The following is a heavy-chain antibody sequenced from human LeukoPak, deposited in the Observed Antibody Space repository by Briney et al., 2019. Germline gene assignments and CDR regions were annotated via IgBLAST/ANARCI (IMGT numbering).Heavy chain of an antibody. CDR1: GFTFSSYA. J-gene: IGHJ4*02. CDR3: AKVGDDILTGYLSPDY. Sequence: GGSLRLSCAASGFTFSSYAMSWVRQAPGKGLEWVSTISGSGGSTYYADSVKGRFTISRDNPKNTLYLQMNSLRAEDTAVYYCAKVGDDILTGYLSPDYWGQGSLVTVSS. CDR2: ISGSGGST. D-gene: IGHD3-9*01. V-gene: IGHV3-23*01.